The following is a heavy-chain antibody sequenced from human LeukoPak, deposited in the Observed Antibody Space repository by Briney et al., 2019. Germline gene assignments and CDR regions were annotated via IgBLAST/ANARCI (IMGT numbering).Heavy chain of an antibody. CDR1: GGTFSSYA. CDR2: IIPIFGTA. D-gene: IGHD3-10*01. J-gene: IGHJ6*03. CDR3: AGWFGELYYYYYYMDV. V-gene: IGHV1-69*13. Sequence: SVKVSCKASGGTFSSYAISWVRQAPGQGLEWMGGIIPIFGTANYAQKFQGRVTITADESTSTAYMELSSLRSEDTAVYYRAGWFGELYYYYYYMDVWGKGTTVTISS.